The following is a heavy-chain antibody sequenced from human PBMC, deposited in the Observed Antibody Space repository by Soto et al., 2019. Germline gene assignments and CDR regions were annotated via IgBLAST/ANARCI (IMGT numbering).Heavy chain of an antibody. Sequence: EVQLVESGGGLVEPGGSLRLSCVVSGLTFNDAWWNWIRHAPGRGLEWIGRVRSKGDGGTTEYGAPLKGRFAISTDDSKDTLYLQMNSRESEDTAVYYCNTGPERSYSHTDVWGKGITVTVSS. CDR1: GLTFNDAW. CDR3: NTGPERSYSHTDV. V-gene: IGHV3-15*01. CDR2: VRSKGDGGTT. J-gene: IGHJ6*03.